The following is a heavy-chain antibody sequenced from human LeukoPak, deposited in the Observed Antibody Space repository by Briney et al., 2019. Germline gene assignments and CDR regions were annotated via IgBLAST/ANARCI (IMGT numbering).Heavy chain of an antibody. CDR3: AREHEGSIVVANDAFDI. CDR2: IYYSGST. D-gene: IGHD3-22*01. J-gene: IGHJ3*02. CDR1: GDSISSGGYC. V-gene: IGHV4-31*03. Sequence: SETLSLTCTVSGDSISSGGYCYTWIRQHPGKGLEWIGSIYYSGSTYYNASLQSRVTISVDTSKNQFSLKLSSVTAADTAVYYCAREHEGSIVVANDAFDIWGQGTMVTVSS.